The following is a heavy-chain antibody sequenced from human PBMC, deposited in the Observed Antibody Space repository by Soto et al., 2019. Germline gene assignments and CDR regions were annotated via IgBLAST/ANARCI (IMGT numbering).Heavy chain of an antibody. J-gene: IGHJ5*02. CDR1: GYTFTSYA. CDR2: IHAGNGNT. CDR3: ARDTYYYDSSGYLSSPNWFDP. D-gene: IGHD3-22*01. Sequence: GASVKVSCKASGYTFTSYAMHWVRQAPGQRLEWMGWIHAGNGNTKYSQKFQGRVTITRDTSASTAYMELSSLRSEDTAVYYCARDTYYYDSSGYLSSPNWFDPWGQGTLVTVSS. V-gene: IGHV1-3*01.